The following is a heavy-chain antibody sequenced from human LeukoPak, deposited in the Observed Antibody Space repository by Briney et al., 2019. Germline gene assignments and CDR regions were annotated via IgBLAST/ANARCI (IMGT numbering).Heavy chain of an antibody. D-gene: IGHD4-11*01. CDR2: IKQDGSEK. CDR3: ARVYSIPGGSYMDV. J-gene: IGHJ6*03. V-gene: IGHV3-7*01. CDR1: GFTFSSYW. Sequence: GGSLRLSCAASGFTFSSYWMSWVRQAPGKGLEWVANIKQDGSEKYYVDSVKGRFTISRDNAKNSLYLQMNSLRAEDTAVYYCARVYSIPGGSYMDVWGKGTTVTVSS.